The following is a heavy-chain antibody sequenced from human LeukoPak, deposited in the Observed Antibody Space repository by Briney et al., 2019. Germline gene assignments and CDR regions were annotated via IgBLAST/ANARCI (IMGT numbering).Heavy chain of an antibody. V-gene: IGHV4-59*01. CDR1: GGSISSYY. J-gene: IGHJ4*02. CDR3: ASFYGPGYFDY. CDR2: IYYSGST. D-gene: IGHD3-10*01. Sequence: SETLSHTCTVSGGSISSYYWSWIRQPPGKGLEWIGYIYYSGSTNYNPSLKSRVTISVDTSKNQFSLKLSSVTAADTAVYYCASFYGPGYFDYWGQGTLVTVSS.